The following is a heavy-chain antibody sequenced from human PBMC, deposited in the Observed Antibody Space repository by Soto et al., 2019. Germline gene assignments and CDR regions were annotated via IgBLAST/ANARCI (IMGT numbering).Heavy chain of an antibody. D-gene: IGHD5-12*01. J-gene: IGHJ4*02. CDR3: AKNSAATIRVGFDY. Sequence: EVQLLESGGGLVQPGGSLRLSCAASGFTFVTYTMSWVRQTPGKGLEWVSAITGSDGRTYYADSVKGRFTISRDNSKNTLYLQMNSLGAEDTAVYYCAKNSAATIRVGFDYWGQGTPVTVSS. CDR1: GFTFVTYT. V-gene: IGHV3-23*01. CDR2: ITGSDGRT.